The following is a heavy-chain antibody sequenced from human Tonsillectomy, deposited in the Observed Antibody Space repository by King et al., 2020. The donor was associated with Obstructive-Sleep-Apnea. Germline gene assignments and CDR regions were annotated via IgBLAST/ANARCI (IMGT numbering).Heavy chain of an antibody. CDR2: ISRSSSYT. CDR3: ARIEGSGYYRFDY. CDR1: GFTFSDYY. D-gene: IGHD3-22*01. Sequence: VQLVESGGGLVKPGGSLRLSCAASGFTFSDYYMSWIRQTPGKGLEWVSYISRSSSYTNYADSVKGRFTISRDNAKNSLYLQMNSLRAEDTAVYYCARIEGSGYYRFDYWGQGTLVTVSS. J-gene: IGHJ4*02. V-gene: IGHV3-11*06.